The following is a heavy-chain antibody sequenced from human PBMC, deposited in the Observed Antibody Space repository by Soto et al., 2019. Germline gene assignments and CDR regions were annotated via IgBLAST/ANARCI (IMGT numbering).Heavy chain of an antibody. CDR1: GFTFSNYA. V-gene: IGHV3-23*01. D-gene: IGHD6-25*01. J-gene: IGHJ4*02. Sequence: EVQLLESGGGLVQPGESLRLSCAASGFTFSNYAMNWVRQAPGKGLEWVSGISDSGGRTNYADSVKGRFTISRDISKSTLYLQMNSLRADDTALYYCVRSSDGGSSIFKYWSQGSMVTVSS. CDR3: VRSSDGGSSIFKY. CDR2: ISDSGGRT.